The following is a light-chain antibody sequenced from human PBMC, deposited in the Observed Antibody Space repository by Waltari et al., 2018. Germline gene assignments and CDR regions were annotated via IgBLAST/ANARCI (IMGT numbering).Light chain of an antibody. V-gene: IGLV2-14*03. CDR1: SSDVGGYND. Sequence: QSALTQPASVSGSPGQSITISCTGTSSDVGGYNDVSWYQQPPGKAHKLMIYDVSNRPEWVSNRLSGSKSGNTASLTISGLQAEDEADYYCSSYTSSSTLYVVGTGTKVTVL. CDR3: SSYTSSSTLYV. CDR2: DVS. J-gene: IGLJ1*01.